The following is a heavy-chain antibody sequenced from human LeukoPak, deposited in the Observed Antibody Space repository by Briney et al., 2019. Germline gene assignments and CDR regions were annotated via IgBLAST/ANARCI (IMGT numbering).Heavy chain of an antibody. D-gene: IGHD5-24*01. Sequence: PSETLSLTCTVSGGSISSGDYYWSWIRQPPGKGLEWIGYIYYSGSTYYNPSLKSRVTISVDTSKNQFSLKLSSVTAADTAVYYCARADEMATSHRFDYWGQGTLVTVSS. CDR3: ARADEMATSHRFDY. CDR1: GGSISSGDYY. J-gene: IGHJ4*02. CDR2: IYYSGST. V-gene: IGHV4-30-4*01.